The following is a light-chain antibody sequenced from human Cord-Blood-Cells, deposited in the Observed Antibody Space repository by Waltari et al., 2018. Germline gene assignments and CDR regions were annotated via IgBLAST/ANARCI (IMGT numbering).Light chain of an antibody. CDR3: QQSYSTPPYT. V-gene: IGKV1-39*01. CDR1: QSISSY. CDR2: AAS. J-gene: IGKJ2*01. Sequence: IQMTQSPSSLSASVGDRVTITCRASQSISSYLNWYQQKPGKAPKLLIHAASSLQSGVPSRFSGSGSGTDFTITISSLQPEDFATYYCQQSYSTPPYTFGQGTKLEIK.